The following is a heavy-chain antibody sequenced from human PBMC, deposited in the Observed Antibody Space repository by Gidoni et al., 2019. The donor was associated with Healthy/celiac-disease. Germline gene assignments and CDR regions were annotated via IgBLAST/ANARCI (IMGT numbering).Heavy chain of an antibody. CDR2: IWYEGSNK. CDR3: ARDGFRYSGSPNYWYFDL. Sequence: QVQLVESGGGVVQPGRSLRLSCAASGFTFSSYGMHWVRQAPGKGLEWVAVIWYEGSNKYYADSVKGRFTISRDNSKNTLYLQMNSLRAEDTAFYYCARDGFRYSGSPNYWYFDLWGRGTLVTVSS. D-gene: IGHD1-26*01. V-gene: IGHV3-33*01. CDR1: GFTFSSYG. J-gene: IGHJ2*01.